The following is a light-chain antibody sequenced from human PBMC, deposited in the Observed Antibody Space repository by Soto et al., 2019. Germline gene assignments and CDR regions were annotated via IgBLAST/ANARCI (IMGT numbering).Light chain of an antibody. CDR3: QQYENLTIT. J-gene: IGKJ5*01. Sequence: QMPQSPSSLAASLGARVTVPXQASHDLGQYVNWDQQNPGXPPKXXXDSXANLETGGPSRLSGSGSATDFSFTISSLQPAYIAKYYCQQYENLTITFGQGTRLEIK. CDR1: HDLGQY. CDR2: SXA. V-gene: IGKV1-33*01.